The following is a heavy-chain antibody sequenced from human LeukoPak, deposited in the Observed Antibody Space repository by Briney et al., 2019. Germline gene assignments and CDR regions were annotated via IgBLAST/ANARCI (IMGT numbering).Heavy chain of an antibody. CDR3: ARRQDGSGSYY. Sequence: SGTLSLTCAVSGGSISSTNWWTWVRRPPGQGLEWIGEMYHTGSTNYNPSLKSRVTISVDKSNNQFSLKLSSVTAADTAVYFCARRQDGSGSYYWGQGTLVTVSS. J-gene: IGHJ4*02. CDR2: MYHTGST. V-gene: IGHV4-4*02. D-gene: IGHD3-10*01. CDR1: GGSISSTNW.